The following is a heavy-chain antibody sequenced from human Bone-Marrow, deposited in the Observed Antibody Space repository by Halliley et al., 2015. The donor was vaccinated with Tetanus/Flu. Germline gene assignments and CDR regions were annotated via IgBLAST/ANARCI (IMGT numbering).Heavy chain of an antibody. CDR1: GGAIGSYY. J-gene: IGHJ6*02. CDR2: VYFSGST. CDR3: ARAYGVWPVIGYNGLDV. V-gene: IGHV4-59*01. D-gene: IGHD2-8*01. Sequence: LRLSCTVSGGAIGSYYWSWIRQPLGKGLEWLGYVYFSGSTNYNPSLKSRVTVPVDTANNQFSLSLKSVTAADTAVYYCARAYGVWPVIGYNGLDVWGQGTAVTVSS.